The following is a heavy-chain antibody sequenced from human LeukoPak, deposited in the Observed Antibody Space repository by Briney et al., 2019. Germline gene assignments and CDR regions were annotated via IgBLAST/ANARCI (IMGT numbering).Heavy chain of an antibody. J-gene: IGHJ2*01. CDR1: GDSIRGYY. CDR2: MFTSGTT. D-gene: IGHD3-16*01. V-gene: IGHV4-4*07. Sequence: PSETLSLTCTVSGDSIRGYYWSWIRQSAGTGLEWIGRMFTSGTTNYNPSLKSRVTMSVDTSKNQFSLNLSSVTAADTAVYYCARRGGLNRGYWYFDLWGRGTLVTVSS. CDR3: ARRGGLNRGYWYFDL.